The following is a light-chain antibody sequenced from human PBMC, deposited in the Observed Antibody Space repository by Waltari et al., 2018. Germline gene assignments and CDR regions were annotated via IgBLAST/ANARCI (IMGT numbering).Light chain of an antibody. CDR3: QQRRNWPLT. Sequence: EIVLTQSPDILSFSPGERATLSCRASQSVGTYLAWYQQRPGQSPRLLIYDASYKATGIPARFSGSGSETDFTLTISSLQPEDFAFYYCQQRRNWPLTFGGGTRVQI. CDR1: QSVGTY. J-gene: IGKJ4*01. V-gene: IGKV3-11*01. CDR2: DAS.